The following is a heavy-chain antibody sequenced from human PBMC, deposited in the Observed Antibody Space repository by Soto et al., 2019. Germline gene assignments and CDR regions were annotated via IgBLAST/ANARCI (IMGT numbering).Heavy chain of an antibody. J-gene: IGHJ6*02. CDR3: ARDSPMDV. CDR2: ISSSGDTT. CDR1: GFSFSTYE. V-gene: IGHV3-48*03. Sequence: GGSLRLSCAASGFSFSTYEMNWVRQAPGKGLEWVSYISSSGDTTYYADSVKGRFTISRDNAKNSLYLQMSSLRAEDTAVYFCARDSPMDVWGQGTTVTVSS.